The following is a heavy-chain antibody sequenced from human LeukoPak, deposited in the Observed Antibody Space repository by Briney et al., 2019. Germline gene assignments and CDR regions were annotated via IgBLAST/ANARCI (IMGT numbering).Heavy chain of an antibody. D-gene: IGHD6-19*01. CDR3: ARMTIYYENPRRGGWSGNWFDP. Sequence: SETLSLTFTVSGGSINSYYWSWIRQPPGKGLECIGYIHYTGSTNYNPSLKSRVTISVDTSKNQFSLKLSSVTAADTAVYYCARMTIYYENPRRGGWSGNWFDPWGQGTLVTVSS. CDR1: GGSINSYY. J-gene: IGHJ5*02. CDR2: IHYTGST. V-gene: IGHV4-59*01.